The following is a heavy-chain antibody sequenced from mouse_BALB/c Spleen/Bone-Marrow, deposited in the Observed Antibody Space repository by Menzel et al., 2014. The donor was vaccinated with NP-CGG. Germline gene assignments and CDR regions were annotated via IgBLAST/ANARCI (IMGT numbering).Heavy chain of an antibody. D-gene: IGHD1-1*01. V-gene: IGHV4-1*02. Sequence: EVMLVESGGGLVQPGGSLKLSSAASGFDFSRCWMSWVRQTPGKGLEWIGEINPDSSTINYTPSLKDKFIISRDNAKNTLYLQMSKVRSEDTALYYCARLSYYGRFAYWGQGTLVTVSA. CDR3: ARLSYYGRFAY. CDR2: INPDSSTI. CDR1: GFDFSRCW. J-gene: IGHJ3*01.